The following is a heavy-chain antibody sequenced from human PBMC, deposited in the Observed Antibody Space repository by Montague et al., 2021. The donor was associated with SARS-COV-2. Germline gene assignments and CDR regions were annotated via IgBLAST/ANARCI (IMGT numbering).Heavy chain of an antibody. D-gene: IGHD3-22*01. V-gene: IGHV4-59*11. CDR1: GGSLNKHY. CDR3: ARSISSSGARDN. CDR2: IFYKGNT. J-gene: IGHJ4*02. Sequence: SETRSLTCTVSGGSLNKHYWSWIRNAPGKELEWLGNIFYKGNTNXNVXLWGRVSMSLDTPQNQFSLRLTSLTAADTAVYYCARSISSSGARDNWGQGILVTVS.